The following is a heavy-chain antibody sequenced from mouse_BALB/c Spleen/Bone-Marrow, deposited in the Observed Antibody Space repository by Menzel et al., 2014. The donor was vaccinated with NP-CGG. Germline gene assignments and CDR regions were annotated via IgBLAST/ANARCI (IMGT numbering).Heavy chain of an antibody. D-gene: IGHD2-4*01. CDR3: TRSTMITYFSY. V-gene: IGHV1S81*02. CDR2: INPSNGGT. Sequence: QVQLKEPGAELVKPGASLKLSCKASGYTFTSYYMYWVKQRPGQGLEWIGEINPSNGGTNFNEKFKSKATLTVDKSSSTAYMQLSSLTSEDSAVYYCTRSTMITYFSYWGQGTTLTVSS. CDR1: GYTFTSYY. J-gene: IGHJ2*01.